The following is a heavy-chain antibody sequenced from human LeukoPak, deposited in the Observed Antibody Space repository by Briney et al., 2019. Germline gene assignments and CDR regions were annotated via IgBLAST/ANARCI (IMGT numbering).Heavy chain of an antibody. D-gene: IGHD3-9*01. CDR1: GYTFSSYW. J-gene: IGHJ4*02. V-gene: IGHV3-7*01. CDR3: ARAVLDILTGYEHFDY. CDR2: IKQDGSEK. Sequence: GGSLRLSCAASGYTFSSYWMSWVRQAPGKGLEWVANIKQDGSEKYYVDSVKGRFTISRDNAKNSLYLQMNSLRAEDTAVYYCARAVLDILTGYEHFDYWGQGTLVTVSS.